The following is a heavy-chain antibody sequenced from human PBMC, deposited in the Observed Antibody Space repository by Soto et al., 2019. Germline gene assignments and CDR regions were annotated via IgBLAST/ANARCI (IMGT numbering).Heavy chain of an antibody. Sequence: GASVKVSCKVSGYTLTELSMHWVRQAPGKGLEWMGGFDPEDGGTIYAQKFQGRVTMTEDTSTDTAYMELSSLRSEDTAVYYCATLANSSGWKVIYYYGMDVWGQGTTVTVSS. CDR3: ATLANSSGWKVIYYYGMDV. V-gene: IGHV1-24*01. CDR2: FDPEDGGT. CDR1: GYTLTELS. J-gene: IGHJ6*02. D-gene: IGHD6-19*01.